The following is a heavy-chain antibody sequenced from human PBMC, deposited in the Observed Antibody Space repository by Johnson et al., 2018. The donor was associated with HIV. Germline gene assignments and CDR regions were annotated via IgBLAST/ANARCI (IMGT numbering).Heavy chain of an antibody. D-gene: IGHD1-26*01. J-gene: IGHJ3*02. Sequence: VQLVESGGGLVQPGGSLRLSCAASGFTFSNYWMRWVRQAPGKGLEWVANITQDGSEKYYVDSVRGRFTISRDNSKNSMSLQMNSLRAEDPAVYYCGRTKWEVREGAFDIWGQGTLVTVSS. CDR2: ITQDGSEK. CDR1: GFTFSNYW. CDR3: GRTKWEVREGAFDI. V-gene: IGHV3-7*04.